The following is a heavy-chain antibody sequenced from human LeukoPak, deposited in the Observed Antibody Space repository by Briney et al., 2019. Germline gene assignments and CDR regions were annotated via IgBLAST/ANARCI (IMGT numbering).Heavy chain of an antibody. D-gene: IGHD3-9*01. Sequence: SETLSLTCTVSGDSVTSSFWNWIRQPPGKGLEWIGYIYYNGNTKYNPSLKSRVTISVDTTKNHFSLQLSPVTAADTAVYYCARDSLTGPDNWFDPWGQGTLVTVSS. CDR3: ARDSLTGPDNWFDP. CDR2: IYYNGNT. CDR1: GDSVTSSF. V-gene: IGHV4-59*02. J-gene: IGHJ5*02.